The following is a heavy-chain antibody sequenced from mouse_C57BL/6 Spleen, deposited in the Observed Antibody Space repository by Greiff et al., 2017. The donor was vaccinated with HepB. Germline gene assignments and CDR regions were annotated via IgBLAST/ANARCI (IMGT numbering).Heavy chain of an antibody. CDR1: GYSITSGYY. D-gene: IGHD1-2*01. V-gene: IGHV3-6*01. CDR3: ARGGLRLAQSWFAY. Sequence: EVQLVESGPGLVKPSQSLSLTCSVTGYSITSGYYWNWIRQFPGNKLEWMGYISYDGSNNYNPSLKNRISITRDTSKNQFFLKLNSVTTEDTATYYCARGGLRLAQSWFAYWGQGTLVTVSA. CDR2: ISYDGSN. J-gene: IGHJ3*01.